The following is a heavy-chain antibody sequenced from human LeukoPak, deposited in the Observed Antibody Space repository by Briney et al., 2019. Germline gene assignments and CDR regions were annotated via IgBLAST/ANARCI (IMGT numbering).Heavy chain of an antibody. D-gene: IGHD3-10*01. CDR2: IYYSGST. CDR1: GGSISSSSDY. V-gene: IGHV4-39*07. CDR3: ARARGPTYYYGSGSPGHVDY. J-gene: IGHJ4*02. Sequence: SETLSLTCTVSGGSISSSSDYWGWIRQPPGKGLEWIGNIYYSGSTFYNPSLKSRVTISVDTSKNQFSLKLSSVTAADTAVYYCARARGPTYYYGSGSPGHVDYWGQGTLVTVSS.